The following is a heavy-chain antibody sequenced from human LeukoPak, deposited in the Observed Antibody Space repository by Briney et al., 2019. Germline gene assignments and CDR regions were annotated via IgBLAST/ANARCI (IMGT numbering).Heavy chain of an antibody. CDR3: ARVSVVSYYFDY. Sequence: PGGSLRLSCAASGFTFSSYAMSWVRQAPGKGLEWVSAISGSGGSTYYADSVKGRFTISRDNSKNTLYLQMNSLRAEDTAVYYCARVSVVSYYFDYWGQGSLVTVSS. V-gene: IGHV3-23*01. J-gene: IGHJ4*02. CDR2: ISGSGGST. CDR1: GFTFSSYA. D-gene: IGHD4-23*01.